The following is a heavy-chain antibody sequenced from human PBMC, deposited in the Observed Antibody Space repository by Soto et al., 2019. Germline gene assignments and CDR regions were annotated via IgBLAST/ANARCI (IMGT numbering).Heavy chain of an antibody. V-gene: IGHV1-69*01. CDR3: ARGATSSGYRAFDY. CDR1: GGSFRNYA. D-gene: IGHD6-13*01. J-gene: IGHJ4*02. Sequence: QVQLVQSGAEVKKPGSSVKVSCKASGGSFRNYAFSWVRQAPGQGLECMGGIMPVCGTTKYAQKFQGRVTITADESTSTAYLELSSPRPDDTAVYYCARGATSSGYRAFDYWGQGTLVTVSS. CDR2: IMPVCGTT.